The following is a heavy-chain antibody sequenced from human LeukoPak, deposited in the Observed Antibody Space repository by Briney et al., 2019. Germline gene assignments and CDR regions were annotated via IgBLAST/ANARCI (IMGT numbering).Heavy chain of an antibody. D-gene: IGHD6-13*01. V-gene: IGHV1-46*01. CDR2: INPRGGST. Sequence: ASVKVSCRASGYTFSGFYMNWVRQAPGQGLEWMGIINPRGGSTSHAQKFQGRVTMTKDMSTSTVYMELSSLRSEDTAVYYCARELRSKSIAAAGRAFDIWGQGTMVTVSS. CDR3: ARELRSKSIAAAGRAFDI. CDR1: GYTFSGFY. J-gene: IGHJ3*02.